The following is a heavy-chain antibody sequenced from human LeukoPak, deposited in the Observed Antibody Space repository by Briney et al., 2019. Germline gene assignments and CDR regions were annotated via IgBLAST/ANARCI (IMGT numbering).Heavy chain of an antibody. J-gene: IGHJ2*01. CDR3: ARGRSGSGYSDWYFDL. CDR2: IYSSGST. CDR1: GGSISNYY. V-gene: IGHV4-4*07. Sequence: SETLSLTCTVSGGSISNYYWTWIRQPAGKGLEWIGHIYSSGSTFNPSLKGRVTMSIDTSKNQFFLRLTSVTAADTAVYSCARGRSGSGYSDWYFDLWGRGTLVTVSS. D-gene: IGHD3-3*01.